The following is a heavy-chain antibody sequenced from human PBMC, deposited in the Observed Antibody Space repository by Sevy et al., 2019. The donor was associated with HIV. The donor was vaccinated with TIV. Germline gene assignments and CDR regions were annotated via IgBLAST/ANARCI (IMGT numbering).Heavy chain of an antibody. CDR1: GFTFSSYA. V-gene: IGHV3-30-3*01. D-gene: IGHD6-19*01. CDR2: ISYDGSNK. Sequence: GGSLRLSCAASGFTFSSYAMHWVRQAPGKGLEWVAVISYDGSNKYYADSVKGRVTISRDNSKNTLYLQMNSLRAEDRAVYYCARDPETSSGWYYYYYGMDVWGQGTTVTVSS. CDR3: ARDPETSSGWYYYYYGMDV. J-gene: IGHJ6*02.